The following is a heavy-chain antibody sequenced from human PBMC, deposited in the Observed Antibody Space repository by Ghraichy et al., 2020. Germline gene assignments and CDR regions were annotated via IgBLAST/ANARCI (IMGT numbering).Heavy chain of an antibody. CDR1: GFTFSTYW. Sequence: GESMNISCEASGFTFSTYWMHWVRQAPGKGLVWVSRIKSDGSSTSYADSVKGRFTISRDNAKNTMYLQMSSLRVEDTAVYYCVIESAVAGPEGGQGTLVTVSS. CDR3: VIESAVAGPE. D-gene: IGHD6-19*01. V-gene: IGHV3-74*01. J-gene: IGHJ4*02. CDR2: IKSDGSST.